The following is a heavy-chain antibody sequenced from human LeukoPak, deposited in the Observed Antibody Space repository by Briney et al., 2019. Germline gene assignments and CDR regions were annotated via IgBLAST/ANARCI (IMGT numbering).Heavy chain of an antibody. CDR1: GGSISSSSYC. CDR2: IYYSGST. V-gene: IGHV4-39*01. J-gene: IGHJ5*02. Sequence: PSETLSLTCTVSGGSISSSSYCWGWIRQPPGKGLEWIGSIYYSGSTYYNLSLESRVTISVDTSKNQFSLKLSSVTAADTAVYFCARRAITGTHDWFDPWGQGTLVTVSS. D-gene: IGHD1-7*01. CDR3: ARRAITGTHDWFDP.